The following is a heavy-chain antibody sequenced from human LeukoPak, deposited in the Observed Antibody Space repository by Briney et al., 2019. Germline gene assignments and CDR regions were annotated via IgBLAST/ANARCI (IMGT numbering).Heavy chain of an antibody. D-gene: IGHD2-2*01. CDR1: GFTFSRNA. J-gene: IGHJ4*02. Sequence: PGGSLRLSCAASGFTFSRNALSWVRQAPGKGLEWVSSLSGSGGGTYYADSVKGRFTISRDNAKNTVYLQMNSLRAEDTAVCYCAKDPYGTRYFDYWGQGTLVTVSS. V-gene: IGHV3-23*01. CDR3: AKDPYGTRYFDY. CDR2: LSGSGGGT.